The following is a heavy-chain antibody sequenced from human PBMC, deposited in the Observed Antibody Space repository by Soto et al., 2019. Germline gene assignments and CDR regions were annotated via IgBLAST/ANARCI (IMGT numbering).Heavy chain of an antibody. V-gene: IGHV5-51*01. D-gene: IGHD2-8*01. Sequence: GESLKISCKGSGYSFTSYWIGWVRQMPGKGLEWMGIIYPGDSDTRYSPSFQGQVTISADKSISTAYLQWSSLKASDTAMYYCARLGAGCTNGVCYLNYFDYWGQGTLVTVSS. CDR3: ARLGAGCTNGVCYLNYFDY. CDR2: IYPGDSDT. CDR1: GYSFTSYW. J-gene: IGHJ4*02.